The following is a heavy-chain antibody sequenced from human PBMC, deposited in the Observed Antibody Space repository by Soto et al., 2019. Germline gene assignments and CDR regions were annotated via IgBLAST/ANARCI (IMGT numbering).Heavy chain of an antibody. CDR1: CYTFTSYG. CDR3: ARGGYCSGGSCYSATVREY. V-gene: IGHV1-18*01. CDR2: ISAYNGNT. Sequence: VASAKVCCKACCYTFTSYGIRWLRQDHGQWLEWIGWISAYNGNTNYAQKLQGRVTMTTDTSTSTAYMELRSLRSDDTAVYYCARGGYCSGGSCYSATVREYWGQGTLVTVSS. J-gene: IGHJ4*02. D-gene: IGHD2-15*01.